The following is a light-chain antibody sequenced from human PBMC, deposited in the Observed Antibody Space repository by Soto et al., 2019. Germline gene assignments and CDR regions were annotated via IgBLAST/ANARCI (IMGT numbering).Light chain of an antibody. J-gene: IGKJ1*01. CDR2: DAS. CDR3: QHYDSFWS. Sequence: VMTQSPSTLSMSQGERATLSFRASQSVSSYLAWYQQKPGQAPRLLIYDASTRATGIPARFSGSGSGAEFTLTITGLQPEDFAAYSCQHYDSFWSFGQGTKVDIK. CDR1: QSVSSY. V-gene: IGKV3-15*01.